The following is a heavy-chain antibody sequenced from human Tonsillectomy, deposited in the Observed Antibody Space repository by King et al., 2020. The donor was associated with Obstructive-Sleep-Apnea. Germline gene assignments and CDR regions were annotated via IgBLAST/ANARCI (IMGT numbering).Heavy chain of an antibody. D-gene: IGHD3-22*01. CDR2: ISYDGSNK. CDR3: ARDLVQYYYDSSRLYYFDD. Sequence: VQLVESGGGVVQPGRSLRLSCAASGFTFSSYAMHWVRQAPGKGLEWVAVISYDGSNKYYADSVKGRFTISRDNSKNTLYLQMNSLRAEDTAVYYCARDLVQYYYDSSRLYYFDDWGQGTLVTVSS. V-gene: IGHV3-30*04. CDR1: GFTFSSYA. J-gene: IGHJ4*02.